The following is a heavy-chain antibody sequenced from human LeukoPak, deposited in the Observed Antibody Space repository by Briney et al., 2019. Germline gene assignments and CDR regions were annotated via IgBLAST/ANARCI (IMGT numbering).Heavy chain of an antibody. CDR2: IKGINAGGTT. Sequence: KTGGSLRLSCAASGFDFSDAWMTWVRQAPGKGPEYIARIKGINAGGTTDYAAPVKGRFTISRDDSKNTLYLDMNSLEVEDTAVYYCVTPPNWGQGTLVTVSS. V-gene: IGHV3-15*01. J-gene: IGHJ4*02. CDR1: GFDFSDAW. CDR3: VTPPN.